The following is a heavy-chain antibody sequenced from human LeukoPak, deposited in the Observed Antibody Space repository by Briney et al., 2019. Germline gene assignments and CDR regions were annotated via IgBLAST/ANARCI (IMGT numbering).Heavy chain of an antibody. D-gene: IGHD3-22*01. CDR2: INHSGST. Sequence: SETLSLTCTVSGGSISSYYWSWIRQPAGKGLEWIGEINHSGSTNYNPSLKSRVTISVDTSKNQFSLKLSSVTAADTAVYYCARGPSYITMIVVVKGYFDYWGQGTLVTVSS. CDR1: GGSISSYY. CDR3: ARGPSYITMIVVVKGYFDY. J-gene: IGHJ4*02. V-gene: IGHV4-34*01.